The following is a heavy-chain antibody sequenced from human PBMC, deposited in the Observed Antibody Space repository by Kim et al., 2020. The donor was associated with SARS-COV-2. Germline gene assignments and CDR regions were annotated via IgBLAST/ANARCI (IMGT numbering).Heavy chain of an antibody. Sequence: SETLSLTCTVSGGSISSYYWSWIRQPPGKGLEWIGYIYYSGSTNYNPSLKSRVTISVDTSKNQFSLKLSSVTAADTAVYYCARAVVGGSGSYFNYYYYGMDVWGQGTTVTVSS. D-gene: IGHD3-10*01. J-gene: IGHJ6*02. CDR1: GGSISSYY. V-gene: IGHV4-59*01. CDR2: IYYSGST. CDR3: ARAVVGGSGSYFNYYYYGMDV.